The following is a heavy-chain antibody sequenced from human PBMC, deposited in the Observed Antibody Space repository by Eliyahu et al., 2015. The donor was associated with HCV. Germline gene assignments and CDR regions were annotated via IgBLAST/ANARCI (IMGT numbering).Heavy chain of an antibody. CDR3: ARVLGFPPNWFDP. Sequence: EVQLVESGGGLVKPGGSLRLXCXXSGFTFSSXSMNWVRQAPGKGLEWVSSISSSSXYIXYADSVKGRFTISRDNAKNSLYLQMNSLRAEDTAVYYCARVLGFPPNWFDPWGQGTLVTVSS. CDR2: ISSSSXYI. V-gene: IGHV3-21*01. CDR1: GFTFSSXS. J-gene: IGHJ5*02.